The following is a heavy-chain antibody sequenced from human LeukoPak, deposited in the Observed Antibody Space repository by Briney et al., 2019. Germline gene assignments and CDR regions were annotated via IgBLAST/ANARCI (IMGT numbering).Heavy chain of an antibody. CDR1: GGPISSYY. Sequence: PSETLSLTCTVSGGPISSYYWSWIRQPPGKGLEWIGYIYTSGSTNYNPSLKSRVTISVDTSKNQFSLKLSSVTAADTAVYYCARQGLYCSSTSCNHNYYMDVWGKGTTVTISS. V-gene: IGHV4-4*09. CDR2: IYTSGST. J-gene: IGHJ6*03. D-gene: IGHD2-2*01. CDR3: ARQGLYCSSTSCNHNYYMDV.